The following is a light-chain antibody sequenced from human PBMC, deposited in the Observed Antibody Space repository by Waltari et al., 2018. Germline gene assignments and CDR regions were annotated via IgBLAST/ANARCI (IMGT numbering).Light chain of an antibody. Sequence: EIVMTQSPATLSVSPGERATISCRASQIVSTNLAWYQHKPGQAPRLLIYDASTRPTGIPPRFSGSGSGTEFTLTISSLQPEDFAVYYCQQYKNWPPLTFGGGTKVEIK. V-gene: IGKV3-15*01. J-gene: IGKJ4*01. CDR3: QQYKNWPPLT. CDR2: DAS. CDR1: QIVSTN.